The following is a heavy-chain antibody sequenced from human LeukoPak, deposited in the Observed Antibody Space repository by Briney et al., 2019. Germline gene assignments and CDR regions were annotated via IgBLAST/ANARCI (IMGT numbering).Heavy chain of an antibody. Sequence: PGGSLRLSCAASGFTFSNYGMHWVRQAPGKGLEWVAVISYDGSNTYYADSVKGRFTISRDNSKNTLYLQMNSLRAEDTAVYYCAKVTVRGIDYWGQGTLVTVSS. D-gene: IGHD2-21*02. CDR2: ISYDGSNT. J-gene: IGHJ4*02. V-gene: IGHV3-30*18. CDR3: AKVTVRGIDY. CDR1: GFTFSNYG.